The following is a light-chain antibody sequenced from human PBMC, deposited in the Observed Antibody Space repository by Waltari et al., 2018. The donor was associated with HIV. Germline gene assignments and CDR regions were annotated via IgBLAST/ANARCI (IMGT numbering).Light chain of an antibody. CDR1: TGDVISGHS. J-gene: IGLJ3*02. CDR3: FISFGDMLV. V-gene: IGLV7-46*01. Sequence: QAVVTQEPSLTVSPGGKVTLTCGSSTGDVISGHSPYWLQQKSGPAHLTLIYDTTNKHSWTPARFSGSLLGGKAALALSGAQPGDGAAYHCFISFGDMLVFGGGSKLTVL. CDR2: DTT.